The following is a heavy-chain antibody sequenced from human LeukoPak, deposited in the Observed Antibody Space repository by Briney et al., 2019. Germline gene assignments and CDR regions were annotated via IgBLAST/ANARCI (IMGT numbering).Heavy chain of an antibody. V-gene: IGHV4-59*01. CDR3: ARDQVVVFDY. CDR2: IYYSGST. Sequence: SETLSLTCTVSGGSISSYYWSWIRQPPGKGLGWIEYIYYSGSTNYNPSLKSRVTISVDTSKNQFSLKLRSVTAADTAVYYCARDQVVVFDYWGQGTLVTVSS. J-gene: IGHJ4*02. D-gene: IGHD3-22*01. CDR1: GGSISSYY.